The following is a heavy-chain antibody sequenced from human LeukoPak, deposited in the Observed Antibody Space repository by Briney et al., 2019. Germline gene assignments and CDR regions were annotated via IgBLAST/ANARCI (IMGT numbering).Heavy chain of an antibody. Sequence: GGSLRLSPSASVFTFTAYTMNWVPHAPGKGREWVSYSDYGGSVTHYADSVKGRFTISRDNAENSLYLQMSSLRVEDTAVYYCTRDLEYWSQGVQVTVSS. CDR1: VFTFTAYT. CDR3: TRDLEY. J-gene: IGHJ4*02. CDR2: SDYGGSVT. V-gene: IGHV3-48*01.